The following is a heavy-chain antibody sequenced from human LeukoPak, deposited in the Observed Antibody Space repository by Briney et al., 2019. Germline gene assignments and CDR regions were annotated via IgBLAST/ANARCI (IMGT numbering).Heavy chain of an antibody. CDR3: ARAESGSYQGALDI. J-gene: IGHJ3*02. CDR2: INPNSGGT. Sequence: ASVKVSCKPSGYTFTGYYMHWVRQAPGQGLEWMGWINPNSGGTSYAQKFQGRVTMTRDTSFSTAYMELSSLKSDDTAVYYCARAESGSYQGALDIWGQGTMVTVSS. V-gene: IGHV1-2*02. D-gene: IGHD1-26*01. CDR1: GYTFTGYY.